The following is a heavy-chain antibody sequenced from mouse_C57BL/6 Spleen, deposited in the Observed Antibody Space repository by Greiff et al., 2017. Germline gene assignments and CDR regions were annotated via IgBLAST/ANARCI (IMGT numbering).Heavy chain of an antibody. CDR2: IDPSDSYT. Sequence: QVQLQQPGAELVMPGASVKLSCKASGYTFTSYWMHWVMQRPGQGLAWIGEIDPSDSYTNYNQKFKGKSTLTVDKSSSTAYMQLSSLTSEDSAVFYCARYGYDAWFAYRGQGTLVTVSA. V-gene: IGHV1-69*01. J-gene: IGHJ3*01. CDR3: ARYGYDAWFAY. D-gene: IGHD2-2*01. CDR1: GYTFTSYW.